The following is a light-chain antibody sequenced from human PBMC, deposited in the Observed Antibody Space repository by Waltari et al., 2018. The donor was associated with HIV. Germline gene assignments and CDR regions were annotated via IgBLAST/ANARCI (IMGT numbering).Light chain of an antibody. J-gene: IGLJ2*01. CDR2: SNN. CDR1: SANLGSNT. CDR3: AAWDDSLNEV. Sequence: QSVLTQRHSASGTPGQRVTLPCSACSANLGSNTVNWYQQLPGTAPNLLIYSNNQRPAGVPDRFSGSKSGNSASLAISGLQSEDEADYYCAAWDDSLNEVFGGGTKLTVL. V-gene: IGLV1-44*01.